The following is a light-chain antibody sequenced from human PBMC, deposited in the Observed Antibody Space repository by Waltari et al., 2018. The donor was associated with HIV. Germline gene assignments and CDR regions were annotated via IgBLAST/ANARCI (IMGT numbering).Light chain of an antibody. Sequence: QLVLTQSPSASASLGASVKLTCTLSSGHTNYAIAWHQQQPEKGPRYLMNLRSDGSDSKGDRIPVLFSCSGSGAVRYLTIASRQAEEVADSYCQTWGTDIQVFGGETKLTVL. CDR3: QTWGTDIQV. CDR2: LRSDGSD. J-gene: IGLJ3*02. CDR1: SGHTNYA. V-gene: IGLV4-69*02.